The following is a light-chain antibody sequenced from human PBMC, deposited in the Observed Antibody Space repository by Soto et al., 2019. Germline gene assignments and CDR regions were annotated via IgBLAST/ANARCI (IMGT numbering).Light chain of an antibody. Sequence: ALTQPASVSGSPGQSITISCTGTSSDVGGYNYVSWYQQHPGKAPKLMIYDVSNRPSGVSNRFSGSKSGNTASLSISGLQAEVEADYYCSSYTSSSPRVFGTGTKVTVL. J-gene: IGLJ1*01. V-gene: IGLV2-14*01. CDR1: SSDVGGYNY. CDR3: SSYTSSSPRV. CDR2: DVS.